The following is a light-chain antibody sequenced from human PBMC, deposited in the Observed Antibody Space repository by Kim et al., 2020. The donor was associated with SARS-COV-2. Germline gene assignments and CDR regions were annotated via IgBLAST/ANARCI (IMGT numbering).Light chain of an antibody. J-gene: IGLJ3*02. Sequence: SVAPGKTARITCGGNNIGIKSVHWYQQKPGQAPVLVIYYDNDRPSGIPERFTGSNSGHTATLTISRVEAGDEADYYCQVWDSTSGVFGGGTQLTVL. V-gene: IGLV3-21*04. CDR2: YDN. CDR3: QVWDSTSGV. CDR1: NIGIKS.